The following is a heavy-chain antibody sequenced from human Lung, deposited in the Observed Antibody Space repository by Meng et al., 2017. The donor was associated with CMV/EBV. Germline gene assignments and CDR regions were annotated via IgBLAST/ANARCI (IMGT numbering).Heavy chain of an antibody. CDR1: GYTFTSYG. Sequence: QVQLVQSGAEVKKTGAPVKVSCKASGYTFTSYGISWVRQAPGQGLEWMGWISAYNGNTNYAQKRQGRVTMTTDTSTSTAYVELRSLRSEDTAVYYCASVASLGYFDYWGQGTLVTVSS. J-gene: IGHJ4*02. CDR3: ASVASLGYFDY. V-gene: IGHV1-18*01. CDR2: ISAYNGNT. D-gene: IGHD7-27*01.